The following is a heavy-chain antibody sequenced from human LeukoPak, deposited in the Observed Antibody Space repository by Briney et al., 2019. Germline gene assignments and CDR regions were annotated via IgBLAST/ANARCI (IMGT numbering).Heavy chain of an antibody. D-gene: IGHD3-22*01. V-gene: IGHV1-69*04. CDR3: ATGLLSGYYDSSGYYPTLSY. CDR2: IIPILGIA. J-gene: IGHJ4*02. Sequence: SVKVSCKASGGTFSSYAISWVRQAPGQGLEWMGRIIPILGIANYAQKFQGRVTITADKSTSTAYMELSSLRSEDTVVYYCATGLLSGYYDSSGYYPTLSYWGQGTLVTVSS. CDR1: GGTFSSYA.